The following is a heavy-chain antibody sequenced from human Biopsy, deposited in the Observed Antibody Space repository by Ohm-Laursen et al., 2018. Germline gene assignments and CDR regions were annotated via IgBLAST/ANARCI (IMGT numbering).Heavy chain of an antibody. V-gene: IGHV1-2*02. D-gene: IGHD3-16*01. CDR2: ISPNSGGT. Sequence: SSVKVSCKASGYAVNDYFLHWLRQAPGQGPEWMGWISPNSGGTNYAQKFQGRVTMTTDTSTSTVYLELRRLISDDTAVYYCARDIMNRIAGLVARSDVFDVWGQGTLVTVSS. CDR1: GYAVNDYF. CDR3: ARDIMNRIAGLVARSDVFDV. J-gene: IGHJ3*01.